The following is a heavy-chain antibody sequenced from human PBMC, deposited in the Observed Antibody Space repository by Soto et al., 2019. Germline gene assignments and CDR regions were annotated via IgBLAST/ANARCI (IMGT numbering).Heavy chain of an antibody. V-gene: IGHV3-21*01. Sequence: LSLTCAASGFTFSSYSMNWVRQAQGKGLEWVSSISSSSSYIYYADSVKGRFTISRDNAKNSLYLQMNSLRAEDTAVYYCARDGAYCSSTSCYYYYYYMDVWGKGTTVTVSS. CDR3: ARDGAYCSSTSCYYYYYYMDV. CDR2: ISSSSSYI. CDR1: GFTFSSYS. J-gene: IGHJ6*03. D-gene: IGHD2-2*01.